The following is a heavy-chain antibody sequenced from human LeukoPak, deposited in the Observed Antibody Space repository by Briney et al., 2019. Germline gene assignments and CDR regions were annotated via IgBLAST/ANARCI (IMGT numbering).Heavy chain of an antibody. CDR3: ARSLTAVAGFDY. V-gene: IGHV1-69*02. CDR1: GGTFSSYT. D-gene: IGHD6-19*01. CDR2: IIPILGIA. Sequence: SSVNASCKXSGGTFSSYTISWVRQSPGQGLERMGRIIPILGIANYAQKFQGRVTITADNSTSTAYMELSSLRSEDTAVYYRARSLTAVAGFDYWGQGTLVTVSS. J-gene: IGHJ4*02.